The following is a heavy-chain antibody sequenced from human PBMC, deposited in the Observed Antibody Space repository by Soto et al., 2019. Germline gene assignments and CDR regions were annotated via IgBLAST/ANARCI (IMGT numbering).Heavy chain of an antibody. CDR3: ARHNLLTRMVVIFTYFDY. CDR1: GGSISSSSYY. V-gene: IGHV4-39*01. Sequence: AETLSLTCTVSGGSISSSSYYCGWIRQPPGKGLEWFGTIYYSVSGSTYYNPSLKNRVNISVDTSKNQISLKLSSLTAADTAVYYCARHNLLTRMVVIFTYFDYWGQGTLVTVSS. D-gene: IGHD3-22*01. J-gene: IGHJ4*02. CDR2: IYYSVSGST.